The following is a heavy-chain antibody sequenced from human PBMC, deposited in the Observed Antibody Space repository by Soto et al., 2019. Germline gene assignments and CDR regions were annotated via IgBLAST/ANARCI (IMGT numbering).Heavy chain of an antibody. J-gene: IGHJ6*02. CDR1: GFTFSDYY. CDR3: ARSYPAAGKSYYAMDV. CDR2: IGTTGDT. V-gene: IGHV3-13*01. D-gene: IGHD6-13*01. Sequence: GGSLRLSCAASGFTFSDYYMSWVRQATGKGLEWVSAIGTTGDTFYPGSVKGRFTISRENAKNSLYLQMNSLRAGDTAVYYCARSYPAAGKSYYAMDVWGQGTTVTVSS.